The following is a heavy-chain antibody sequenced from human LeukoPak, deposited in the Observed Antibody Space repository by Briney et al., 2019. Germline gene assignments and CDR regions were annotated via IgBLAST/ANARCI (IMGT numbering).Heavy chain of an antibody. Sequence: GGSLRLSCATSGFTFSSYEMNWVRQAPGKGLEWVSYISGSGNFIYYADSVKGRFTISRDNAKNSLYLQMNSLRAEDTAVYYCARVPDTAMVTSYYYYYMDVWGKGTTVTISS. CDR2: ISGSGNFI. CDR1: GFTFSSYE. J-gene: IGHJ6*03. D-gene: IGHD5-18*01. V-gene: IGHV3-48*03. CDR3: ARVPDTAMVTSYYYYYMDV.